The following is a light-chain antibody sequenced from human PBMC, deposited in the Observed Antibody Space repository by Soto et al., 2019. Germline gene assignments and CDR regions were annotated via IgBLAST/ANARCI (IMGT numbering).Light chain of an antibody. Sequence: QSVLTQPPSASGTPGQRVTISCSGSSSNIGSNYVYWYHQLPGTAPKLLIFRNNLRPSGVPDRFSGSKSGTSASLAISGLRSEDEADYYCATWDDSLSGLHVVFGGGTQLTGL. CDR3: ATWDDSLSGLHVV. CDR2: RNN. J-gene: IGLJ7*01. CDR1: SSNIGSNY. V-gene: IGLV1-47*01.